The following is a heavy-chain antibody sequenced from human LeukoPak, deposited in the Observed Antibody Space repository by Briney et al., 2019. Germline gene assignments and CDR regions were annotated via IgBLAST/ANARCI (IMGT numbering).Heavy chain of an antibody. D-gene: IGHD2-21*02. V-gene: IGHV4-39*07. CDR2: IYYSGST. CDR1: GGSISSSSYY. CDR3: AIAPAYCGGDCYPPRITYFDY. Sequence: PSETLSLTCTVSGGSISSSSYYWGWIRQPPGKGLEWIGSIYYSGSTYYNPSLKSRVTISVDTSKNQFSLKLSSVTAADTAVYYCAIAPAYCGGDCYPPRITYFDYWGQGTLVTVSS. J-gene: IGHJ4*02.